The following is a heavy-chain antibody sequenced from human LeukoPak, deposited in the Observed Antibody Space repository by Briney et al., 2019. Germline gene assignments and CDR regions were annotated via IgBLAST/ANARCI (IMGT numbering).Heavy chain of an antibody. J-gene: IGHJ4*02. CDR1: GFTFSDFG. CDR3: ARDTYSSGSYNA. V-gene: IGHV3-21*01. Sequence: GGSLTLSCAGSGFTFSDFGMSWFRQAPGKGLEWVSSISGSTKSVYYADSVRGRFTISRDNAQNSLSLQLNSLRVEDTAVYYCARDTYSSGSYNAWGQGTLVIVSS. CDR2: ISGSTKSV. D-gene: IGHD1-26*01.